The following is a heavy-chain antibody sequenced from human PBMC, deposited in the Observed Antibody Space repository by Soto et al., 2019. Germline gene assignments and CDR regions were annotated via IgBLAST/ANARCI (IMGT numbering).Heavy chain of an antibody. Sequence: PSETLSLTCTVSSGSISVTNVFWGWVRQPPGKGLEWIGNVDYSGTAYFSPSLATRVTFQVDTSKNQFSLTLYSVTAADTAVYYCARITGRHLDYWGQGILVTVS. V-gene: IGHV4-39*01. J-gene: IGHJ4*02. D-gene: IGHD1-20*01. CDR1: SGSISVTNVF. CDR2: VDYSGTA. CDR3: ARITGRHLDY.